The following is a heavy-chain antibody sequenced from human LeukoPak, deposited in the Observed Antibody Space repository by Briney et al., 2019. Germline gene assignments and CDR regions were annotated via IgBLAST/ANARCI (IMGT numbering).Heavy chain of an antibody. CDR2: TYYSGSS. V-gene: IGHV4-59*08. J-gene: IGHJ4*02. D-gene: IGHD2/OR15-2a*01. CDR1: GGSISDYY. CDR3: ASTANNNMRSEYHFDN. Sequence: PSETLSLTCTVSGGSISDYYWSWIRQPPGGGLEWIGYTYYSGSSHLNPSLQSRVTISIDTSKAHFSLRLDSVTAADTAVYYRASTANNNMRSEYHFDNWSQGSLVTVSS.